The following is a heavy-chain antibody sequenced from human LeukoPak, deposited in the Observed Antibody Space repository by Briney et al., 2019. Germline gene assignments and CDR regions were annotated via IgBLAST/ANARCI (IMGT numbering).Heavy chain of an antibody. CDR2: IIPIFGTA. J-gene: IGHJ4*02. Sequence: SVKVSCKASGGTFSSYAISWVRQAPGQGLEWMGGIIPIFGTANYAQRFQGRVTITADESTSTAYMELSSLRSEDTAVYYCARADTAMDQQREFDYWGQGTLVTVSS. D-gene: IGHD5-18*01. CDR3: ARADTAMDQQREFDY. V-gene: IGHV1-69*13. CDR1: GGTFSSYA.